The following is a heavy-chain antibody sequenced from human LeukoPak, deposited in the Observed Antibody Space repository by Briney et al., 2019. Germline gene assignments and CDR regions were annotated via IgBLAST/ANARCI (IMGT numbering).Heavy chain of an antibody. CDR3: AKVRQLVDVGDY. Sequence: GGSLRLSCAASGFTFSSYGMHWVRQAPGKGLEWVAFIRYDGSNKYYADSVKGRFTISRDNSKNTLYLQMNSLRAEDTAVYYCAKVRQLVDVGDYWGQGTLVTVSS. CDR2: IRYDGSNK. D-gene: IGHD6-13*01. J-gene: IGHJ4*02. CDR1: GFTFSSYG. V-gene: IGHV3-30*02.